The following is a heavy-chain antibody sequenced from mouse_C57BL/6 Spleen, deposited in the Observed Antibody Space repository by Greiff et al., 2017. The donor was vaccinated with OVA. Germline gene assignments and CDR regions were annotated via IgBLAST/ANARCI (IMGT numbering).Heavy chain of an antibody. CDR2: IYPGSGST. V-gene: IGHV1-55*01. Sequence: QVQLQQPGAELVKPGASVKMSCKASGYTFTSYWITWVKQRPGQGLEWIGDIYPGSGSTNHNEKFKSKATLTVDTSSSTAYMQLSSLTSEDSAVYYCAREGGRRYYFDYWGQGTTLTVSS. CDR3: AREGGRRYYFDY. J-gene: IGHJ2*01. D-gene: IGHD3-3*01. CDR1: GYTFTSYW.